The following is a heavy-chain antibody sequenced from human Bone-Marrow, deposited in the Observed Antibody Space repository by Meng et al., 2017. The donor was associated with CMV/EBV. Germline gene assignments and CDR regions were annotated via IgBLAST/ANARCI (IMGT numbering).Heavy chain of an antibody. CDR2: INPSGGSI. CDR3: ARDQKWELLSGWGWFDP. Sequence: ASVKVSCKASGYTFTTYYMHWVRQAPGQGLEWMGIINPSGGSITYAQKFQGRVTMTSDTSTSTVYMDLSSLRSEDTAVYYCARDQKWELLSGWGWFDPWGQGTLVTVSS. J-gene: IGHJ5*02. D-gene: IGHD1-26*01. CDR1: GYTFTTYY. V-gene: IGHV1-46*01.